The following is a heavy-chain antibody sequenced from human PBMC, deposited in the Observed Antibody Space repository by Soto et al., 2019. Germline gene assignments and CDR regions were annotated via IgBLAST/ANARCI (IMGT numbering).Heavy chain of an antibody. J-gene: IGHJ4*02. CDR1: GFTFSSYA. CDR2: ISGSGGGT. CDR3: ATHPIHSPDY. Sequence: EVPLLESGGGLVQPGGSLRLSCAASGFTFSSYAMSWVRQAPGKGLEWVSVISGSGGGTDYADSVKGRFTISRDNSKNTLYLQMSSLRGEDTAVYYCATHPIHSPDYWGQGTLVTVSP. D-gene: IGHD5-18*01. V-gene: IGHV3-23*01.